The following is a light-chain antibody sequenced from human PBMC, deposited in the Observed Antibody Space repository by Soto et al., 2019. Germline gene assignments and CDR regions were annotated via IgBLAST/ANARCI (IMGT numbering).Light chain of an antibody. V-gene: IGKV1-39*01. CDR2: GAS. CDR3: QQSYTTPRT. Sequence: DIQMTQSPSSLSASVGDRVSITCRASQTISTFLNWYQQSPGQAPKLLIYGASRLQSGVPSRFSGSGSGTDFTLTISSLQLEDLATYYCQQSYTTPRTFGLGTKVDIK. CDR1: QTISTF. J-gene: IGKJ1*01.